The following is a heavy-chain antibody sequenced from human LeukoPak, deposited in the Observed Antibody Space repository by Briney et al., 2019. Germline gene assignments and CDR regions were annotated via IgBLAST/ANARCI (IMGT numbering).Heavy chain of an antibody. CDR3: ARDKGSDFWSGTNWFDP. Sequence: GGSLRLSCAASGFTFSSYWMSWVRQAPGKGPEWVANIKQDGSEKYYVDSVKGRFIISRDNAKNSLYLQMNSLRAEDTAVYYCARDKGSDFWSGTNWFDPRGQGTLVTVSS. D-gene: IGHD3-3*01. V-gene: IGHV3-7*01. CDR2: IKQDGSEK. CDR1: GFTFSSYW. J-gene: IGHJ5*02.